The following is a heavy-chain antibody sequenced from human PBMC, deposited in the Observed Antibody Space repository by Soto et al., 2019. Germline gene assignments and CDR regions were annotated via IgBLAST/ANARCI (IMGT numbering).Heavy chain of an antibody. CDR3: ARDRGVAPPVAGNTHYYYYMDV. CDR1: GYSFTNYG. CDR2: ISAFNGNT. J-gene: IGHJ6*03. D-gene: IGHD6-19*01. V-gene: IGHV1-18*01. Sequence: QDQLVQSGAEVKKPGASVTVSCKASGYSFTNYGVTWVRQAPGQGLEWMGWISAFNGNTHYAQNLQGRVTMTTDASTSSAYMELGSLRSDGTAVYYCARDRGVAPPVAGNTHYYYYMDVWGKGTTVTVSS.